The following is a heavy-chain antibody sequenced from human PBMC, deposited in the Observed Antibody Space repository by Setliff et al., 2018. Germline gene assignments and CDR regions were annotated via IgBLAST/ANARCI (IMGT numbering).Heavy chain of an antibody. CDR2: VSYDGSNK. J-gene: IGHJ3*02. D-gene: IGHD6-13*01. Sequence: GGSLRLSCAASGFTFSAYGMHWVRQAPGKELEWVAVVSYDGSNKWYADSVKGRFTISRDNSKNTLYLQLNSLRPEDTAVYYCVKEGIAATGTAFDIWGQGTMVTVSS. CDR3: VKEGIAATGTAFDI. V-gene: IGHV3-30*18. CDR1: GFTFSAYG.